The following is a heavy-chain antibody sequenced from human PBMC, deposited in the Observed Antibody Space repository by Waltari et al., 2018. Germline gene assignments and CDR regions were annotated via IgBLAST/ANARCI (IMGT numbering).Heavy chain of an antibody. J-gene: IGHJ4*02. CDR3: ARVNSSGYYYSPLYYFDY. CDR1: GGSISSGGYY. V-gene: IGHV4-31*03. D-gene: IGHD3-22*01. CDR2: IYHSGST. Sequence: QVQLQESGPGLVKPSETLSLTCTVSGGSISSGGYYWSWIRQHPGKGLEWIGYIYHSGSTYYNPSLKSRVTISVDRSKNQFSLKLSSVTAADTAVYYCARVNSSGYYYSPLYYFDYWGQGTLVTVSS.